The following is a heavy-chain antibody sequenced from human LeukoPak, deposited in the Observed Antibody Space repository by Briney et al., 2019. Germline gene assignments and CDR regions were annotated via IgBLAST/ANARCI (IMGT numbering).Heavy chain of an antibody. D-gene: IGHD3-22*01. V-gene: IGHV3-11*04. J-gene: IGHJ3*02. CDR2: ISSSGSTI. CDR1: GFTFSDYY. CDR3: ARGVARGGLPVSSAHDAFDI. Sequence: PGGSLRLSCAASGFTFSDYYMSWIRQAPGKGLEWVSYISSSGSTIYYADSVKGRFTISRDNAKNSLYLQMNSLRAEDTAVYYCARGVARGGLPVSSAHDAFDIWGQGTMVTVSS.